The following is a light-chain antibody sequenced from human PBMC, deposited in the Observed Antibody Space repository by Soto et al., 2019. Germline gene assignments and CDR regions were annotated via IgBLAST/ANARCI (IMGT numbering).Light chain of an antibody. CDR3: QQFKSYPWT. J-gene: IGKJ1*01. V-gene: IGKV1-5*03. CDR2: KAS. CDR1: QSINNY. Sequence: DIQMTQSPSTLSASVGDRVTITCRASQSINNYLAWYQQKPGKAPILLIYKASNLESGVPSRFSGSGSGTEFTLTINSLQPDDFATYHCQQFKSYPWTFGQGTKVEIK.